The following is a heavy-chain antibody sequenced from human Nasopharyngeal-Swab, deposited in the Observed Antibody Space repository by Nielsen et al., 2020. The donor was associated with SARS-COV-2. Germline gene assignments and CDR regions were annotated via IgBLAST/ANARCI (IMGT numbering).Heavy chain of an antibody. Sequence: WVRQAPGQGLEWMGRINPNSGGTNYAQKFQGRVTMTRDTSISTAYMELSRLRSDDTAVYYCASGGGYCNSTSCSNWFDPWGQGTLVTVSS. V-gene: IGHV1-2*06. D-gene: IGHD2-2*03. CDR3: ASGGGYCNSTSCSNWFDP. CDR2: INPNSGGT. J-gene: IGHJ5*02.